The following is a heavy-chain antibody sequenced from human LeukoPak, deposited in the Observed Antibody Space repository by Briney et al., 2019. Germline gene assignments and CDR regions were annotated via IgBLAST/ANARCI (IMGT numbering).Heavy chain of an antibody. D-gene: IGHD6-13*01. CDR2: THYRSKWYN. J-gene: IGHJ6*02. V-gene: IGHV6-1*01. Sequence: SQTLSLTCAISGDIVSSNSAAWNWIRQSPSRGLEWLGRTHYRSKWYNDYAVSVKSRITINPDTSKNQFSLQLNSVTPEDTAVYYCARAGGGSSWFEYGMDVWGQGTTVTVSS. CDR1: GDIVSSNSAA. CDR3: ARAGGGSSWFEYGMDV.